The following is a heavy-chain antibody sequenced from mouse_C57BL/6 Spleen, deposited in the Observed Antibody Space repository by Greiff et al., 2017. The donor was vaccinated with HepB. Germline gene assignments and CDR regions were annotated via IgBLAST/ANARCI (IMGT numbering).Heavy chain of an antibody. CDR3: AREGYGNYFDY. D-gene: IGHD1-2*01. V-gene: IGHV3-1*01. CDR2: ISYSGST. J-gene: IGHJ2*01. Sequence: DVKLQESGPGMVKPSQSLSLTCTVTGYSITSGYDWHWIRHFPGNKLEWMGYISYSGSTNYNPSLKSRISITHDTSKNHFFLKLNSVTTEDTATYYCAREGYGNYFDYWGQGTTLTVSS. CDR1: GYSITSGYD.